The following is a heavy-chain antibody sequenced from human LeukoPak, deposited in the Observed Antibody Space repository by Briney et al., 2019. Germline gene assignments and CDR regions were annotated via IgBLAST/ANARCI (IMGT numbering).Heavy chain of an antibody. V-gene: IGHV1-18*01. CDR2: ISAYNGNT. J-gene: IGHJ4*02. CDR1: GYTFTSYG. CDR3: ARERPGTLNY. D-gene: IGHD1-1*01. Sequence: ALVKASCKASGYTFTSYGIIWVRQAPGPGLQGMGWISAYNGNTNYAQKLQGRVTMNTDTSTSTAYMELRSLRSDDTAVYYCARERPGTLNYSGEGTLVTVSS.